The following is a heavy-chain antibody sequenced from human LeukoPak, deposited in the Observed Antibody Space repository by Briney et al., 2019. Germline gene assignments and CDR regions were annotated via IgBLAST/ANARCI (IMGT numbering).Heavy chain of an antibody. CDR1: GGSISSGGYS. CDR2: IYQSGST. Sequence: SETLSLTCAVSGGSISSGGYSWSWIRQPPGKGLEWIGYIYQSGSTYYNPPLKSRVTISVDRSKNQFSLKLSSVTAADTAVYYCARARLSNKDAFDIWGQGTMVTVSS. V-gene: IGHV4-30-2*01. J-gene: IGHJ3*02. CDR3: ARARLSNKDAFDI. D-gene: IGHD1/OR15-1a*01.